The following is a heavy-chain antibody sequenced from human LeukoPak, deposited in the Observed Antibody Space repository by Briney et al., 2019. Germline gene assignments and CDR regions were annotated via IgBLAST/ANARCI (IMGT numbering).Heavy chain of an antibody. Sequence: GGSLRLSCAASGFTFSSYAMTWVRQAPGKGLEWVSAVSGSGVSTYYADSVKGRFTISRDNSKNTLYLQMSSLRVEDTAVYYCATYYYGSDVYFQHWGQGTLVTVSS. J-gene: IGHJ1*01. V-gene: IGHV3-23*01. CDR2: VSGSGVST. D-gene: IGHD3-10*01. CDR3: ATYYYGSDVYFQH. CDR1: GFTFSSYA.